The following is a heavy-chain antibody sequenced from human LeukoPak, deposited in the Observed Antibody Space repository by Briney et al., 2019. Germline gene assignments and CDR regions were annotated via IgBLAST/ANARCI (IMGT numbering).Heavy chain of an antibody. CDR3: ARVGISDGAQSIDY. CDR1: RGSISSYY. CDR2: IYYSGST. J-gene: IGHJ4*02. D-gene: IGHD1-26*01. Sequence: SETLSLTCTVSRGSISSYYWSWIRQPPGKGLEWIGCIYYSGSTNYNPSLKSRVTISVDTSKNQFSLKLSSVTAADTAVYYCARVGISDGAQSIDYWGQGTLVTVSS. V-gene: IGHV4-59*01.